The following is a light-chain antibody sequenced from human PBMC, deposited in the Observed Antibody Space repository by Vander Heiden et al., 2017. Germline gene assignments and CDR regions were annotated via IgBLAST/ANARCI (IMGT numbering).Light chain of an antibody. J-gene: IGKJ1*01. CDR3: QQSYSTWT. CDR2: AAS. CDR1: QSISSY. Sequence: DIQMTQSPSSLSASVGHRVTITCRASQSISSYLTWYQQKPGKAPKLLIYAASSLQSGVPSRFSGSGSGTDFTLTISSLQPEDFATYYCQQSYSTWTFGQGTKVEIK. V-gene: IGKV1-39*01.